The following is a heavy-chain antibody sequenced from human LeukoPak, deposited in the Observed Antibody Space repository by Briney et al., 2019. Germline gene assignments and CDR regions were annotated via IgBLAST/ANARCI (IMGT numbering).Heavy chain of an antibody. Sequence: GGSLRLSCAASGFTFSSYGMHWVRQAPGKGLEWVAVISYDGSNKYYADSVKGRFTISRDNSKNTLYLQMNSLRAEDTAVYYCARDLITMVRGVTENFDYWGQGTLVTVSS. CDR2: ISYDGSNK. CDR3: ARDLITMVRGVTENFDY. J-gene: IGHJ4*02. V-gene: IGHV3-30*03. CDR1: GFTFSSYG. D-gene: IGHD3-10*01.